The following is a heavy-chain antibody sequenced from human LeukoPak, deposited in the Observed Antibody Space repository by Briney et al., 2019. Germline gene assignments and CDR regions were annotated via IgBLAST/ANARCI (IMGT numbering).Heavy chain of an antibody. CDR3: AKVAVGATYFDY. Sequence: GGSLRLSRAASGFTFSSYGMHWVRQAPGKGLEWVSAISGSGGSTYYADSVKGRFTISRDNSKNTLYLQMNSLRAEDTAVYYSAKVAVGATYFDYWGQGTLVTVSS. CDR2: ISGSGGST. D-gene: IGHD1-26*01. J-gene: IGHJ4*02. V-gene: IGHV3-23*01. CDR1: GFTFSSYG.